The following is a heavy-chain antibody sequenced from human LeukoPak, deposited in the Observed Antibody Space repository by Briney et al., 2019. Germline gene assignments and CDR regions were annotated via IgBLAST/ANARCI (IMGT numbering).Heavy chain of an antibody. D-gene: IGHD4-17*01. CDR1: GDSISTNY. CDR2: IYDSGST. Sequence: SETLSLTCTVSGDSISTNYWTWIRQPPGKGLEWIGYIYDSGSTKYNPSLKSRATISVDTSKNQFSLKLSSVTAADTAVYYCARDRQATTAYDAFAIWGQGTMVTVSS. V-gene: IGHV4-59*01. J-gene: IGHJ3*02. CDR3: ARDRQATTAYDAFAI.